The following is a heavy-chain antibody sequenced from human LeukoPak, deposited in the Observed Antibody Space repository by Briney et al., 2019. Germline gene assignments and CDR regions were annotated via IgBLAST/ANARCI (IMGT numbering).Heavy chain of an antibody. CDR1: GFTFSSYW. D-gene: IGHD2-8*01. CDR3: ARDQGVGFDP. CDR2: INQGGSEK. Sequence: GGSLRLSCAASGFTFSSYWMSWVRQAPGKGLEWVANINQGGSEKYYVDSVKGRFTISRDNAKNSLYLQMNNLRAEDTAVYYCARDQGVGFDPWGQGTLVTVSS. J-gene: IGHJ5*02. V-gene: IGHV3-7*03.